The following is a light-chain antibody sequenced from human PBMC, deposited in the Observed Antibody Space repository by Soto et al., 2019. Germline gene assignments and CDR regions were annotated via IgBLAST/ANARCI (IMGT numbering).Light chain of an antibody. CDR2: EVR. CDR3: SSFSSRNTLV. Sequence: QSVLTQPGSVSGSPGQSITISCSGTSRDVGAYNLVSWYQQRPGKAPKLLIYEVRNRPSGLSYRFSGSKSGNTASLTISRLLPEDEADYFCSSFSSRNTLVFGGGTRLTVL. CDR1: SRDVGAYNL. J-gene: IGLJ2*01. V-gene: IGLV2-14*01.